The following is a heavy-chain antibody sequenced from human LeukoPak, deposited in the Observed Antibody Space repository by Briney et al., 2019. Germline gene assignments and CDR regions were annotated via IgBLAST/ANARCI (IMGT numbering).Heavy chain of an antibody. Sequence: NPSETLSLTCAVYGGSFSGYYWSWIRQPPGKGLEWIGEINHSGSTNYNPSLKSRVTISVDTSKNQFSLKLSSVTAADTAVYYCARGPRGAAMVRGVIIPFPPYYYYMDVWGKGTTVTISS. CDR2: INHSGST. CDR1: GGSFSGYY. CDR3: ARGPRGAAMVRGVIIPFPPYYYYMDV. V-gene: IGHV4-34*01. D-gene: IGHD3-10*01. J-gene: IGHJ6*03.